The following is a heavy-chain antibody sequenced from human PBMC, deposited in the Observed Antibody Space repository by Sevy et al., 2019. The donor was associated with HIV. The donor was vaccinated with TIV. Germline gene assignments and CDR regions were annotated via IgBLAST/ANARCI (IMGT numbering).Heavy chain of an antibody. CDR3: TRGLSFTYAKRGDWLNWYFDV. J-gene: IGHJ2*01. CDR1: GYTFDNYD. V-gene: IGHV1-8*01. Sequence: ASVQVSCQASGYTFDNYDINWVRQATGQGLEWMGWMNPNSGNTGYAEKFQGRVTMSRVSSIRTAYMELNGLTSEDTAVYYCTRGLSFTYAKRGDWLNWYFDVWGRGTLVTVSS. D-gene: IGHD2-21*02. CDR2: MNPNSGNT.